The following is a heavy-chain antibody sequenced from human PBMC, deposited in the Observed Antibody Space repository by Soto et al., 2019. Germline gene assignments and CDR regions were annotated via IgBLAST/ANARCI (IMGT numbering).Heavy chain of an antibody. Sequence: EVQLLESGGGLVQPGGSLTLSCTASGFTFNMYAMSWVRQAPGKALAWVSAITGSGVSTYYADSVKGRFTISRDKSKNPLYLQMNSQRAEDTAVYYCAPLHDRGVFDQWGQGTLVTVSS. J-gene: IGHJ4*02. CDR2: ITGSGVST. V-gene: IGHV3-23*01. CDR1: GFTFNMYA. CDR3: APLHDRGVFDQ.